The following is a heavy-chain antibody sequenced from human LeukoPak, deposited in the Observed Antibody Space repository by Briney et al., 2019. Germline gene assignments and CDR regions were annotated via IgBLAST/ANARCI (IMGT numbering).Heavy chain of an antibody. CDR1: GGSVTSSSYY. D-gene: IGHD3-22*01. CDR2: IYYSGST. CDR3: ARQTYYYDSTGYLIDY. Sequence: SETLSLTCTVSGGSVTSSSYYWGWIRQPPGKGLEWIGSIYYSGSTYYNPSLKSRVTISVDTSKNQFSLKLSSVTAADTAVYYCARQTYYYDSTGYLIDYWGQGTLVTVSS. V-gene: IGHV4-39*01. J-gene: IGHJ4*02.